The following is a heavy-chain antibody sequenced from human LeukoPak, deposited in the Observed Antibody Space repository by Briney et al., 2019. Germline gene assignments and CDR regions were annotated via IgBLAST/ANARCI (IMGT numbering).Heavy chain of an antibody. CDR3: ARALYEPYIWSGYYLY. CDR1: GGTFSSYA. Sequence: ASVKVSCKASGGTFSSYAISWARQAPGQGLEWMGGIIPIFGTANYAQKFQGRVTITADESTSTAYMELSSLRSEDTAVYYCARALYEPYIWSGYYLYWGQGTLVTVSS. CDR2: IIPIFGTA. V-gene: IGHV1-69*13. D-gene: IGHD3-3*01. J-gene: IGHJ4*02.